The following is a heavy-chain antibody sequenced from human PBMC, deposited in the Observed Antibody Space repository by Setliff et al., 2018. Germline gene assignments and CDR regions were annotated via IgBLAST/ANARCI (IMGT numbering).Heavy chain of an antibody. J-gene: IGHJ4*02. V-gene: IGHV3-15*01. CDR2: IKSKTDGGTT. CDR1: GFTFSDAW. Sequence: GGSLRLSCAASGFTFSDAWMNWVRQAPGRGLEWVGRIKSKTDGGTTDYAANVKGRFTISRDDSKDMVYLQMNSLKIEDTAMYFCTAGGPWGQGTLVTVSS. CDR3: TAGGP.